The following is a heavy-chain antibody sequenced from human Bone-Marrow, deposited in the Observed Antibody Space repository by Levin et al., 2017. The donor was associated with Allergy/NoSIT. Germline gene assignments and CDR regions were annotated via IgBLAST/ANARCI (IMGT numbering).Heavy chain of an antibody. J-gene: IGHJ4*02. CDR2: TYYMSKWFN. V-gene: IGHV6-1*01. Sequence: PSETLSLTCAISGDSVSSNTAVWNWIRQSPSRGLEWLGRTYYMSKWFNEYAVSVKSRITINPDTSKNQFSLQLNSVTPEDTAVYYCARGVGSVAPRFDSWGQGTLVTVSS. CDR3: ARGVGSVAPRFDS. CDR1: GDSVSSNTAV. D-gene: IGHD3-10*01.